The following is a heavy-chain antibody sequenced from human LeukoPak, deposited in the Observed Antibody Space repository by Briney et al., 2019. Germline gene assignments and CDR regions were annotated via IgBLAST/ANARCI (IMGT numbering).Heavy chain of an antibody. D-gene: IGHD5-18*01. CDR2: INHSGST. V-gene: IGHV4-34*01. CDR3: ARVDTAMAYYFDY. Sequence: SETLSLTCAVYGGSFSGYYWSWIRQPPGKGLEWIGEINHSGSTNYNPSLKSRVTISVDTSKNQFSLKLSSVTAADTAVYYCARVDTAMAYYFDYWGQGTLVAVSS. J-gene: IGHJ4*02. CDR1: GGSFSGYY.